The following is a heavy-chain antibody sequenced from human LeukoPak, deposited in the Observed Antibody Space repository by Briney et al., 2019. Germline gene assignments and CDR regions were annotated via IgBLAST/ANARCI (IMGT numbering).Heavy chain of an antibody. CDR1: GGSISSSSYY. J-gene: IGHJ4*02. D-gene: IGHD3-3*01. CDR2: IYYSGST. Sequence: SETLSLTCTVSGGSISSSSYYWGWIRQPPGKGLEWIGYIYYSGSTNYNPSLKGRVTISVDTSKNQFSLKLSSVTAADTAVYYCARIITIFGVVTYFDYWGQGTLVTVSS. CDR3: ARIITIFGVVTYFDY. V-gene: IGHV4-61*05.